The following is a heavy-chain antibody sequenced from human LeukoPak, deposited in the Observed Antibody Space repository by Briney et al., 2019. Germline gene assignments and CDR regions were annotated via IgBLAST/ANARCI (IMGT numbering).Heavy chain of an antibody. CDR3: ARSDGDPKPPFDY. CDR1: GYTFTGYY. V-gene: IGHV1-2*02. Sequence: ASVKVSCKASGYTFTGYYIHWVRQAPGQGLECMGWINPSSGDSDFAQKFQGRVTMTRDTPISTAYMELSRLTFDDTAVYYCARSDGDPKPPFDYWGQGTLVTVSS. J-gene: IGHJ4*02. CDR2: INPSSGDS. D-gene: IGHD4-17*01.